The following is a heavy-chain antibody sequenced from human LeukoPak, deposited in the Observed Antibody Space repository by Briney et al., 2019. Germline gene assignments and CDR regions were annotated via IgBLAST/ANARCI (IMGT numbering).Heavy chain of an antibody. V-gene: IGHV4-34*01. Sequence: SETLSLTCAVYGGSFSGYYWTWIRQPPGKGLEWIGEINHSGSTNYNPSLKSRVTISVDTSKNQFSLKLSSVTAADTAVYYCARTSVYYYGSGSYLKRRYNWFDPWGQGTLVTVSS. D-gene: IGHD3-10*01. CDR1: GGSFSGYY. CDR3: ARTSVYYYGSGSYLKRRYNWFDP. CDR2: INHSGST. J-gene: IGHJ5*02.